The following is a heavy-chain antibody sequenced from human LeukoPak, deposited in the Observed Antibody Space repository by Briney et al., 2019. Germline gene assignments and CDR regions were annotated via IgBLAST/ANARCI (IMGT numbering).Heavy chain of an antibody. CDR3: ARDRWFGELLYPLDY. CDR2: ISSSSNYI. Sequence: GGSLRLSCAASGFTFSYYSMSWVRQAPGKGLEWVSSISSSSNYIYYADSVKGRFTISRDNAKNSLYLQMNSLRAEDTAVFYCARDRWFGELLYPLDYWGRGTLVTVSS. V-gene: IGHV3-21*01. CDR1: GFTFSYYS. J-gene: IGHJ4*02. D-gene: IGHD3-10*01.